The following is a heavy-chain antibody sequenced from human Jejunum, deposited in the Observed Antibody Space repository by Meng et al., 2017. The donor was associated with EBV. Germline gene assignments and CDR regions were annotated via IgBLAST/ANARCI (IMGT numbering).Heavy chain of an antibody. J-gene: IGHJ4*02. D-gene: IGHD1-1*01. CDR3: ARETTGGYYFDY. V-gene: IGHV6-1*01. CDR2: TYYRSKWYD. Sequence: QVQLQQSGPGLVRPSXXLSLTCSLSGDSVSSNTAAWNWIRQSPSRGLEWLGRTYYRSKWYDDYALSVKSRLTINPDTSKNQFSLQLNSVTPEDTAVYFCARETTGGYYFDYWGQGTLVTVSS. CDR1: GDSVSSNTAA.